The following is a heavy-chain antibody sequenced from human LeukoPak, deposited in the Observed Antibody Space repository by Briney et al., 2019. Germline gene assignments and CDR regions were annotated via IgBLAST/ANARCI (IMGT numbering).Heavy chain of an antibody. D-gene: IGHD3-16*01. CDR3: AKDPLRSRGPKEFDY. V-gene: IGHV3-23*01. Sequence: GGSLRLSCAASGFTFSSYGMHWVRQAPGKGLEWVSAISGSGGSTYYADSVKGRFTISRDNSKNTLYLQMNSLRAEDTAVYYCAKDPLRSRGPKEFDYWGQGTLVTVSS. J-gene: IGHJ4*02. CDR2: ISGSGGST. CDR1: GFTFSSYG.